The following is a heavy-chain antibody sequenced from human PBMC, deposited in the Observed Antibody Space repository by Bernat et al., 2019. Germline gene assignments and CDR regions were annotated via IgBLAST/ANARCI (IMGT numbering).Heavy chain of an antibody. CDR1: GYTFTGYY. CDR3: ASTLIVVPAAMGWFDP. V-gene: IGHV1-46*03. Sequence: QVQLVQSGAEVKKPGASVKVSCKASGYTFTGYYMHWVRQAPGQGLEWMGIINPSGGSTSYAQKFQGRVTMTRDTSTSTVYMELSSLRSEDTAVYYCASTLIVVPAAMGWFDPWGQGTLVTVSS. CDR2: INPSGGST. D-gene: IGHD2-2*01. J-gene: IGHJ5*02.